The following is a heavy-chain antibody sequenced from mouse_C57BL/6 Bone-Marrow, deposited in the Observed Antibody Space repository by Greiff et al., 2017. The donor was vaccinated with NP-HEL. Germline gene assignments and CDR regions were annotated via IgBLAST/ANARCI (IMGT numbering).Heavy chain of an antibody. D-gene: IGHD1-1*01. CDR3: ARGGYGIPYYAMDY. CDR1: GYTFTDYY. CDR2: IYPGSGNT. Sequence: VQLQQSGAELVRPGASVKLSCKASGYTFTDYYINWVKQRPGQGLEWIARIYPGSGNTYYNEKFKGKATLTAEKFSSTAYMQLSSLTSEDSAVYFCARGGYGIPYYAMDYWGQGTSVTVSS. V-gene: IGHV1-76*01. J-gene: IGHJ4*01.